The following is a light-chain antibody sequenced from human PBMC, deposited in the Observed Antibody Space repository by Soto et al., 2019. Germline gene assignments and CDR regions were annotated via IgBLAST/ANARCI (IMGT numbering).Light chain of an antibody. Sequence: EIVMTQSPGALSLSPGVRATLSCRASQSVSSRLAWYQQKPGQAPRLLIYDASNRATGIPARFSGSGSGTDFTLTISSLEPEDFAVYYCQQRSNWPPTFGQGTKVVIK. CDR3: QQRSNWPPT. V-gene: IGKV3-11*01. J-gene: IGKJ1*01. CDR1: QSVSSR. CDR2: DAS.